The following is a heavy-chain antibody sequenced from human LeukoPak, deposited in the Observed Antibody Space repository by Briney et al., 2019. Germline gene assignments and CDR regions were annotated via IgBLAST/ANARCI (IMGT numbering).Heavy chain of an antibody. D-gene: IGHD7-27*01. Sequence: GGSLRLSCAASVFTFSSYTMNWVRQAPGKGLEWVSYIRSRDRTIYYADSVKGRFTISTDNAENSLYLQMNSLRTEDTAVYYCARDHRWGFDYWGRGTLVTVSS. CDR1: VFTFSSYT. CDR2: IRSRDRTI. V-gene: IGHV3-48*01. CDR3: ARDHRWGFDY. J-gene: IGHJ4*02.